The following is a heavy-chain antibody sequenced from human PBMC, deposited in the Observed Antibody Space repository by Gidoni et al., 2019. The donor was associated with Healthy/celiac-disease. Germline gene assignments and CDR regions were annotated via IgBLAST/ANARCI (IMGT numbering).Heavy chain of an antibody. CDR3: AKAGSSSTAGSFDY. CDR1: GFTFSSYV. D-gene: IGHD6-6*01. Sequence: QVQLVESGGGVVQPGRSLRLSCAASGFTFSSYVMHWVRQAPGKGLEWVAVISYDGSNKYYADSVKGRFTISRDNSKNTLYLQMNSLRAEDTAVYYCAKAGSSSTAGSFDYWGQGTLVTVSS. CDR2: ISYDGSNK. V-gene: IGHV3-30*18. J-gene: IGHJ4*02.